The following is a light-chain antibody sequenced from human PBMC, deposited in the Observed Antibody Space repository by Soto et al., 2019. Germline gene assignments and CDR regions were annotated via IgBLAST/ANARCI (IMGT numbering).Light chain of an antibody. J-gene: IGKJ1*01. V-gene: IGKV3-20*01. CDR1: QSVSSSY. CDR2: GAS. Sequence: EIVLTQSPGTLSLSPGERATLSCRASQSVSSSYLAWYQQRPGQAPRLLIYGASTRATGTPDRISGSGSGTDFTLTISRLQPEDFAVYYCQQYASTRWTFGQGTKVDIK. CDR3: QQYASTRWT.